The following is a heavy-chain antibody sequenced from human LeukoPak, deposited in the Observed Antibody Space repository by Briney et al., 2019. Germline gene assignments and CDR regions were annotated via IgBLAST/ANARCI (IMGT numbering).Heavy chain of an antibody. CDR2: IIPIFGTA. J-gene: IGHJ3*02. CDR1: GGTFSSYA. Sequence: SVRVSCKASGGTFSSYAISWVRQAPGQGLEWRGGIIPIFGTANYAQKFQGRVTITADESTSTAYMELSSLRSEDTAVYYCAGALVGASRAGAFDIWGQGTMVTVSS. V-gene: IGHV1-69*13. CDR3: AGALVGASRAGAFDI. D-gene: IGHD1-26*01.